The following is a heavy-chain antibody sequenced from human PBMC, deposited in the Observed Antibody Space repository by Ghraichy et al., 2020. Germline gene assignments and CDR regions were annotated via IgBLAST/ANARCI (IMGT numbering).Heavy chain of an antibody. CDR3: ARDVDFDF. V-gene: IGHV3-7*03. J-gene: IGHJ4*02. CDR1: GFTFNIYW. Sequence: GAPRLSCAASGFTFNIYWMSWVRQAPGKGLEWVANIKQDGSEKYYVDSVKGRFTISRDNAKNSLYLQMNSLRAEDTAVYYCARDVDFDFWGQGTLVTVSS. CDR2: IKQDGSEK.